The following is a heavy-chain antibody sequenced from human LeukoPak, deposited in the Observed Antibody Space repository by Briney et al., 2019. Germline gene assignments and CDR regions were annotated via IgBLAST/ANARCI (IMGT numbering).Heavy chain of an antibody. CDR1: GGSISSGHYY. CDR3: AREVAY. CDR2: IYTGGST. V-gene: IGHV4-61*02. J-gene: IGHJ4*02. Sequence: KASETLSLTCTVSGGSISSGHYYWSWIRQPAGKGLEWIGRIYTGGSTNYNPSLKSRVTMSLDTSKNQFSLKLTSVTAADTAVYYCAREVAYWGQGILVTVSS.